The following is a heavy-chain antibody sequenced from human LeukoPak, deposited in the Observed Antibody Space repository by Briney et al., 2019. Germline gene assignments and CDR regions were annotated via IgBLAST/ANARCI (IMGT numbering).Heavy chain of an antibody. J-gene: IGHJ4*02. Sequence: SETLSLTCAVYGGSFSGYYWSWIRQPPGKGLEWIGEINHSGSTNYNPSLKSRVTISVDTSKNQFSLKLSSVTAADTAVYYCARFVEMATITPSGGYFDYWGQGTLVTVSS. CDR3: ARFVEMATITPSGGYFDY. V-gene: IGHV4-34*01. CDR2: INHSGST. D-gene: IGHD5-24*01. CDR1: GGSFSGYY.